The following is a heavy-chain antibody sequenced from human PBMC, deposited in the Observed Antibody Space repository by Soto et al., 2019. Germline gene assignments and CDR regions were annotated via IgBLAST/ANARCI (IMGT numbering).Heavy chain of an antibody. CDR1: GFNFRAYG. D-gene: IGHD2-8*01. Sequence: QVQLVESGGGVVQPGRSLRLSCAASGFNFRAYGMHWVRQAPGKGLQWVAVMSSDASNKYYADSVKGRFTISRDNSQNTRYLQMNSLRPEDTAVYYCANWVEGTMVYFDYWGLGTLVTVSS. V-gene: IGHV3-30*18. CDR3: ANWVEGTMVYFDY. J-gene: IGHJ4*02. CDR2: MSSDASNK.